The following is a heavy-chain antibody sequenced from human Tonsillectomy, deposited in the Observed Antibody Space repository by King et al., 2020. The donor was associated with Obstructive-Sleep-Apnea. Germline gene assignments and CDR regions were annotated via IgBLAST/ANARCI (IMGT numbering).Heavy chain of an antibody. D-gene: IGHD3-10*01. CDR2: ISNDERNK. V-gene: IGHV3-30*04. Sequence: VQLVESGGGVVRPGRSLRLSCAASGFTFSKYIMHWVRQAPGKGLEWVAVISNDERNKYYADSVKGRFTISRDNSKNRLYLQMNSLRAKDTAVYYCARDGDVGSGSYYNIKLKNDAFDFWGQGTMVTVSS. CDR3: ARDGDVGSGSYYNIKLKNDAFDF. J-gene: IGHJ3*01. CDR1: GFTFSKYI.